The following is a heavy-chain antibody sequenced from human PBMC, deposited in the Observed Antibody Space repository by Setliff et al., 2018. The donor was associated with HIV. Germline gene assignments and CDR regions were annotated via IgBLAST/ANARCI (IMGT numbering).Heavy chain of an antibody. CDR2: IYYRGST. J-gene: IGHJ6*03. V-gene: IGHV4-39*01. CDR3: ARGRYRSRWYASDHYYIDV. CDR1: GGSISSSSYY. D-gene: IGHD6-13*01. Sequence: PSETLFLTCTVSGGSISSSSYYWGWIRQPPGKGLQWIGSIYYRGSTYYNPSLKSRVTISVDTSKNQFSLKLRSVTAADTALYYCARGRYRSRWYASDHYYIDVWGKGTTVTVSS.